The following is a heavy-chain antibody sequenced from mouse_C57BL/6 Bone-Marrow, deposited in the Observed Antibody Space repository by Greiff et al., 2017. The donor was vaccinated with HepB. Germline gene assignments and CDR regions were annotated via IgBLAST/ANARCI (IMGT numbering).Heavy chain of an antibody. V-gene: IGHV3-6*01. Sequence: EVKVEESGPGLVKPSQSLSLTCSVTGYSITSGYYWNWIRQFPGNKLEWMGYISYDGSNNYNPSLKNRISITRDTSKNQFFLKLNSVTTEDTATYYCATDYLLWYPWFAYWGQGTLVTVSA. CDR3: ATDYLLWYPWFAY. CDR1: GYSITSGYY. D-gene: IGHD2-1*01. J-gene: IGHJ3*01. CDR2: ISYDGSN.